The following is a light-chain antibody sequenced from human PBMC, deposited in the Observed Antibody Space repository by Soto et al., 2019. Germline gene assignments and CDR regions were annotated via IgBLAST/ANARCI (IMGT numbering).Light chain of an antibody. V-gene: IGKV1-39*01. J-gene: IGKJ2*01. CDR3: QQSSDIPYT. CDR1: QTISSY. Sequence: DIQMTQSPSSLSASVGDRVTITCRASQTISSYLNWYQQHPGKAPKLLIYAASSLQSGVPSRFSGSGSGTDFTLTISSLQPEDFATYYCQQSSDIPYTFGQGTKLEIK. CDR2: AAS.